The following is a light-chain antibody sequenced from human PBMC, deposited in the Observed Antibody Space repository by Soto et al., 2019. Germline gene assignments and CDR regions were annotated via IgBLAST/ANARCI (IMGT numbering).Light chain of an antibody. CDR3: QQYGGAPWT. CDR1: QSVSSNY. CDR2: AAS. V-gene: IGKV3-20*01. J-gene: IGKJ1*01. Sequence: EIVLTQSPGTLSLSPGERATLSCRASQSVSSNYLAWYQKRPGQPPSLLISAASSRATGIPERFSGSGSGTDFTLTISRLEPEDFAVYHCQQYGGAPWTFGQGTKVEIK.